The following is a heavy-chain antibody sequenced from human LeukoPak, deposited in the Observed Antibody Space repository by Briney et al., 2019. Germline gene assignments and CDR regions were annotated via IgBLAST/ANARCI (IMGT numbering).Heavy chain of an antibody. CDR2: INHSGST. D-gene: IGHD6-19*01. J-gene: IGHJ4*02. CDR3: ARVGAIAEAGIFSDY. V-gene: IGHV4-34*01. Sequence: SETLSLTCAVYGGSFSGYYWSWIRQPPGKGLEWIGEINHSGSTNYNPPLKSRVTISVDTSKNQFSLKLSSVTAADTAVYYCARVGAIAEAGIFSDYWGQGTLVTVSS. CDR1: GGSFSGYY.